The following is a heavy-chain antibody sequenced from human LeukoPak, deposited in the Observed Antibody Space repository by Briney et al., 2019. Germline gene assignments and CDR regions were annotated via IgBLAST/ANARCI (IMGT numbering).Heavy chain of an antibody. CDR1: GGTFLNYA. D-gene: IGHD3-10*01. CDR2: IIPILGIA. J-gene: IGHJ3*02. Sequence: SVKVSCKSSGGTFLNYAIRWVRQAPGQGLEWMGRIIPILGIANYAQKFQARVTLTADKSTSTAYMELSSLRSDDTAVYYCARASQDYYGSGSYHRGGDSFYIWGQGTMVTVSS. CDR3: ARASQDYYGSGSYHRGGDSFYI. V-gene: IGHV1-69*04.